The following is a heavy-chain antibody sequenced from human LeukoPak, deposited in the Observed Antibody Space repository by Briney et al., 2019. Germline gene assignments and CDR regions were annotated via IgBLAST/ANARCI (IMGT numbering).Heavy chain of an antibody. CDR1: GYSFSSYD. J-gene: IGHJ5*02. D-gene: IGHD1-14*01. CDR3: ARRIRKTFDP. CDR2: MNPNSGNT. Sequence: GASVKVSCKASGYSFSSYDINWVRQATGQGLEWMGWMNPNSGNTGYAQKFQGRVTMTRNTSINTAYMELSSLRSEDTAVYYCARRIRKTFDPWGQGTLVTVSS. V-gene: IGHV1-8*01.